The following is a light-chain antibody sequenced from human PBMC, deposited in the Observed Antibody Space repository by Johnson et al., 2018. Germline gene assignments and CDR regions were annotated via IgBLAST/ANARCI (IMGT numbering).Light chain of an antibody. V-gene: IGLV1-51*02. CDR2: ENN. J-gene: IGLJ1*01. CDR1: SSNIGNNS. Sequence: QSVLTQPPSVSAAPGQKLTISCSGSSSNIGNNSVSWYQQPPGTGPKLLIYENNKGASGSPDRRSGSKSGTSATMGRTGTKSGDEADYYGGTWDSSLSAGKVFGTGTKVTVL. CDR3: GTWDSSLSAGKV.